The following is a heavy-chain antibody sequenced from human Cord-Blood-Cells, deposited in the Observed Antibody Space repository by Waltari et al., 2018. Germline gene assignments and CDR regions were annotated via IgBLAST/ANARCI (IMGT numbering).Heavy chain of an antibody. CDR2: LYYSGST. CDR1: GGSISSGDYY. Sequence: QVQLQESGPGLVKPSQTLSLTCTVSGGSISSGDYYWSWIRQPPGKGLEWIGYLYYSGSTYYNPSLKSRVTISVDTAKNQFSLELSSVTAADTAVYYCARVPTGGSSSYFDYWGQGTLVTVSS. V-gene: IGHV4-30-4*08. J-gene: IGHJ4*02. CDR3: ARVPTGGSSSYFDY. D-gene: IGHD6-6*01.